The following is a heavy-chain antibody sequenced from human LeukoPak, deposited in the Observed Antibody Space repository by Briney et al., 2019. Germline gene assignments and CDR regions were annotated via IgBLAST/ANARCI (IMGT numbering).Heavy chain of an antibody. Sequence: GGSLRLSCAASGFTFSNYAMNWVRQAPGKGLEWVSLISGSTGSAYYADSVKGRFSISIDNSKTTVYLQMHSLRVEDTAVYYYAKAPVSAIVGAPTLDYWGQGTLDTVSA. V-gene: IGHV3-23*01. D-gene: IGHD1-26*01. CDR1: GFTFSNYA. CDR3: AKAPVSAIVGAPTLDY. CDR2: ISGSTGSA. J-gene: IGHJ4*02.